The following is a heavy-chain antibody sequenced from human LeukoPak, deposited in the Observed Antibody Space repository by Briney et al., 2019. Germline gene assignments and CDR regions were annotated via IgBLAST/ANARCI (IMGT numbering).Heavy chain of an antibody. J-gene: IGHJ4*02. CDR1: GFTFSSYA. D-gene: IGHD6-6*01. CDR2: ISGSGGST. CDR3: ARHLSTAARPDFDY. Sequence: GGSLRLSCAASGFTFSSYAMSWVRQAPGKGLEWVSSISGSGGSTYYADSVKGRSTISRDNSKNTLYLQMNSLRAEDTAVYYCARHLSTAARPDFDYWGQGTLVTVSS. V-gene: IGHV3-23*01.